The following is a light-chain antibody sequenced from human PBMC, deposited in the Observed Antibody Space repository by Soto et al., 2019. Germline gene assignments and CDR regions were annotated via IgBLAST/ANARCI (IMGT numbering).Light chain of an antibody. J-gene: IGLJ3*02. CDR3: SSYTSNSTVV. CDR1: SSEVGGYNY. V-gene: IGLV2-14*01. CDR2: DVS. Sequence: QSVLTQPASVSGSPGQSITISCTGTSSEVGGYNYVSWYQQHPGKAPKLMIYDVSNRPSGVSNRFSGSKYGNTASLTISGVQVEYEGDYYCSSYTSNSTVVFGGGAKLIVL.